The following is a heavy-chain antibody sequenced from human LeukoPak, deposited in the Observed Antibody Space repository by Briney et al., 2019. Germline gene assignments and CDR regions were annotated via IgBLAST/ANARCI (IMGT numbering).Heavy chain of an antibody. V-gene: IGHV1-8*01. CDR1: GYTFTSYD. CDR2: MNPNSGNT. Sequence: ASVKVSCKASGYTFTSYDINWVRQATGQGLEWMGWMNPNSGNTGYAQKFQGRVTMTRNTSISTAYMKLSSLRSEDTAVYYCAAGTTGTTLADYWGQGTLVTVSS. CDR3: AAGTTGTTLADY. D-gene: IGHD1-1*01. J-gene: IGHJ4*02.